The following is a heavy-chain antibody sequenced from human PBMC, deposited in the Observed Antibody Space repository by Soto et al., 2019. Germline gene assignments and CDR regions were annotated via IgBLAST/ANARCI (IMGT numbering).Heavy chain of an antibody. CDR3: ARGKGMEENYYYYGMDV. D-gene: IGHD1-1*01. J-gene: IGHJ6*02. V-gene: IGHV1-2*02. CDR2: INPRFGDT. Sequence: QVQLVQSGAELKEPGDSVRVSCEASGYTFTAYYIHWVRQAPGQGLEWMGWINPRFGDTSYAQDFQGRVSMTRDTSISTVYMELSGLRSEDTAVYYCARGKGMEENYYYYGMDVWGQGTTVTVSS. CDR1: GYTFTAYY.